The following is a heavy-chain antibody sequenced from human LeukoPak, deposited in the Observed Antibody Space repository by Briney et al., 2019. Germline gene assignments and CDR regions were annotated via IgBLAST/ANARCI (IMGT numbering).Heavy chain of an antibody. CDR3: ARLSYDTSGHWPDYFDH. CDR2: IYYSGST. D-gene: IGHD3-22*01. Sequence: PSETLSLTCTVSGGSISSYYWSWIRQPPGKGLEWIGYIYYSGSTKYSPSLKSRVTISVDTSKNHFSLNLRSVTAADTAVYYCARLSYDTSGHWPDYFDHWGQGTLVTVSS. CDR1: GGSISSYY. V-gene: IGHV4-59*08. J-gene: IGHJ4*02.